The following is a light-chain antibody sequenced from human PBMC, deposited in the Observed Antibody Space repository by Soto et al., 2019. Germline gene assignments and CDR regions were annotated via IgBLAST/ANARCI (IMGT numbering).Light chain of an antibody. J-gene: IGLJ2*01. V-gene: IGLV4-69*01. CDR1: SGHSSYA. CDR3: QTWGTGIHVV. CDR2: LDSDGSH. Sequence: QPMLTQSPSASAALGASVKLTCTLSSGHSSYAIAWHQQQPEKGPRYLMKLDSDGSHTKGDAIPDRFSGSSSGAERYLTISSLQSEDEADYYCQTWGTGIHVVFGGGTKLTV.